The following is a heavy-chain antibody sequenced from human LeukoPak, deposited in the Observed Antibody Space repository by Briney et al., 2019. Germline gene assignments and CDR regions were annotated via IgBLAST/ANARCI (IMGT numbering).Heavy chain of an antibody. CDR2: IIPIFGTA. CDR1: GGTFSSYA. Sequence: VKVSCKASGGTFSSYAISWVRQAPGQGLEWMGGIIPIFGTANYAQKFQGRVTMTTDTSTSTAYMELRSLRSDDTAVYYCARDLPRDYYERAFDIWGQGTMVTVSS. D-gene: IGHD3-22*01. V-gene: IGHV1-69*05. J-gene: IGHJ3*02. CDR3: ARDLPRDYYERAFDI.